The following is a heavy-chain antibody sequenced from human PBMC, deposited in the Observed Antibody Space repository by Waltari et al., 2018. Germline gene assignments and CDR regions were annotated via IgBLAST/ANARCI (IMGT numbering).Heavy chain of an antibody. CDR3: ARVSITYAFDI. CDR2: IYYSGST. CDR1: GCSISSYY. V-gene: IGHV4-59*01. Sequence: QVQLQESGPGLVKPSETLSLTCTVSGCSISSYYWSWIRQPPGKGLEWIGYIYYSGSTNYNPSLKSRVTISVDTSKNQFSLKLSSVTAADTAVYYCARVSITYAFDIWGQGTMVTVSS. D-gene: IGHD5-12*01. J-gene: IGHJ3*02.